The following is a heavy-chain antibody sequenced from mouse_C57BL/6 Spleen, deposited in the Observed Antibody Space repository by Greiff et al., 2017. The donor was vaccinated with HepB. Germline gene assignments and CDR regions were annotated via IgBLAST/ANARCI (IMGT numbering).Heavy chain of an antibody. V-gene: IGHV1-50*01. Sequence: QVQLKQPGAELVKPGASVKLSCKASGYTFTSYWMQWVKQRPGQGLEWIGEIDPSDSYTNYNQKFKGKATLTVDTSSSTAYMQLSSLTSEDSAVYYCATGTPSDYWGQGTTLTVSS. CDR1: GYTFTSYW. D-gene: IGHD4-1*01. J-gene: IGHJ2*01. CDR3: ATGTPSDY. CDR2: IDPSDSYT.